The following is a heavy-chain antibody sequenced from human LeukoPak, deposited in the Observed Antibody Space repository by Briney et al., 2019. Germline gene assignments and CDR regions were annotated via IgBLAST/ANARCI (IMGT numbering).Heavy chain of an antibody. J-gene: IGHJ4*02. V-gene: IGHV3-23*01. CDR3: AKAPSIPAAGTFDY. CDR1: GFTFSSYA. Sequence: GGALRLSCAASGFTFSSYATSWVRQAPGEGAEWVSPISGSGGSTYYADSVKGRFTISRDNSKNTLYLQMNSLRAEDTAVYYCAKAPSIPAAGTFDYWGQGTLVTVSS. D-gene: IGHD6-13*01. CDR2: ISGSGGST.